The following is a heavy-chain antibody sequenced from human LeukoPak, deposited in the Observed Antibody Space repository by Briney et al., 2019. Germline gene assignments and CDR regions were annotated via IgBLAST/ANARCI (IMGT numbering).Heavy chain of an antibody. CDR3: ARGLHGSGWYRVNWFDP. J-gene: IGHJ5*02. V-gene: IGHV3-9*01. CDR1: GFTFDDYA. D-gene: IGHD6-19*01. CDR2: ISWNSGSI. Sequence: PGRSLRLSCAASGFTFDDYAMHWVRQAPGKGLEWVSGISWNSGSIGYADSVKGRFTISRDNAKNSLYLQMNSLRAEDTALYYCARGLHGSGWYRVNWFDPWGQGTLVTVSS.